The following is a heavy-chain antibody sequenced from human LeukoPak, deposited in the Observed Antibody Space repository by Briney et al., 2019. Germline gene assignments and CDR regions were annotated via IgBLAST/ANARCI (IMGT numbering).Heavy chain of an antibody. CDR2: IWYDGSNK. V-gene: IGHV3-33*08. J-gene: IGHJ4*02. CDR3: ARVDDYGDYVFDY. D-gene: IGHD4-17*01. Sequence: GGSLRLSCAASGFSLSGYWMSWVRQAPGKGLEWVAVIWYDGSNKYYADSVKGRFTISRDNSKNTLYLQMNSLRAEDTAVYYCARVDDYGDYVFDYWGQGTLVTVSS. CDR1: GFSLSGYW.